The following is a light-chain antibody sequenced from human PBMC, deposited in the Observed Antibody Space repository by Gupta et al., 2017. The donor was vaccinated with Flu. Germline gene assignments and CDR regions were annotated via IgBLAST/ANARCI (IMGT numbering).Light chain of an antibody. CDR1: RSLVYSDGNTY. CDR2: KVS. CDR3: MQGTHWPIT. J-gene: IGKJ5*01. Sequence: EVVMTQSPLSLSVTLGQPASISCRSSRSLVYSDGNTYLDWIHQRPGQSPRRLISKVSNRDSGVPDRFSGSGSGTDFTLKISRVEAEDVGIYYCMQGTHWPITFGQGARLEIK. V-gene: IGKV2-30*01.